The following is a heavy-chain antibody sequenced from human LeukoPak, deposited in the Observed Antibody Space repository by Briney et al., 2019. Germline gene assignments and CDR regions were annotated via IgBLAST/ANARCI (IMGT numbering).Heavy chain of an antibody. CDR1: GGSISSYY. J-gene: IGHJ5*02. CDR3: ARDYYDSSGYSSWFDL. D-gene: IGHD3-22*01. CDR2: IYTSGST. Sequence: LSLPCTVSGGSISSYYWSWIRQPAGKGLEWIGRIYTSGSTNYNPSLKRRVTMSVDTSKNQFSLKLSSVTAADTAVYYCARDYYDSSGYSSWFDLWGQGTLVTVSS. V-gene: IGHV4-4*07.